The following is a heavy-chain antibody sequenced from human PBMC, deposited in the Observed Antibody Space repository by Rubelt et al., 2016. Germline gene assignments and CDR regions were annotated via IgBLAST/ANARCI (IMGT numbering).Heavy chain of an antibody. J-gene: IGHJ4*02. CDR2: ISGGGDT. CDR1: GFTFSSYA. D-gene: IGHD6-13*01. V-gene: IGHV3-23*04. Sequence: VQLVESGGGVVQPGGSLRLSCAASGFTFSSYAMTWVRQAPGMGLEWVSTISGGGDTYYADSVKGRFTVSRDNSKNTLYLQMNSLGAEDTAVYYCVRARDSSSWLNYFDYWGQGTLVTVSS. CDR3: VRARDSSSWLNYFDY.